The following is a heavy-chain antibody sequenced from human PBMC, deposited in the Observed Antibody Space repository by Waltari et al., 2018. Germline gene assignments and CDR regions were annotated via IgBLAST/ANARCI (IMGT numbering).Heavy chain of an antibody. CDR1: GFPFHSYG. Sequence: QMKLVESGGGVVQPGRSLRLSCAASGFPFHSYGMHWVRQAPGKGLEWVTIISYDGSETHYADSVKGRFTISRDNFDNTVSLQMNSLRPDDTAIYYCVKEKAQRQPFDSWGQGTLVIVSS. J-gene: IGHJ4*02. V-gene: IGHV3-30*18. CDR3: VKEKAQRQPFDS. CDR2: ISYDGSET. D-gene: IGHD5-18*01.